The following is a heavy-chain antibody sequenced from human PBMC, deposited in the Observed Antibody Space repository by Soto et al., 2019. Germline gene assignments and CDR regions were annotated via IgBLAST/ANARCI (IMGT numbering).Heavy chain of an antibody. CDR1: GFSFTTYW. CDR2: IYPGDSKT. J-gene: IGHJ3*01. V-gene: IGHV5-51*01. Sequence: PGESLKISCKGSGFSFTTYWIAWVRQMPGKGLEWIGIIYPGDSKTTNSPTFQGQVNISADKSISTANLQRSSLKTSENDKNNYVRVLDYGGNSEAFDVWGQGTMVTVSS. CDR3: VRVLDYGGNSEAFDV. D-gene: IGHD4-17*01.